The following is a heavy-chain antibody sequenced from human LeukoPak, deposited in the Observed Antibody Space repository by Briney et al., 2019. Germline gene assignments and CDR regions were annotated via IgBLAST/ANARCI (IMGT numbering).Heavy chain of an antibody. J-gene: IGHJ5*02. CDR3: ARRPTYQLLYRPARFDP. V-gene: IGHV4-34*01. Sequence: SETLSLTCAVYGGSFSGYYWSWIRQPPGKGLEWIGEINHSGSTNYNPSLKSRVTISVDTSKNQFSLKLSSVTAADTAVYYCARRPTYQLLYRPARFDPWGQGTLVTVSS. CDR1: GGSFSGYY. D-gene: IGHD2-2*02. CDR2: INHSGST.